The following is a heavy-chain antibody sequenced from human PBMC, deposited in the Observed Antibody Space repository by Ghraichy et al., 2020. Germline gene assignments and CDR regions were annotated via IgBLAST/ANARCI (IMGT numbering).Heavy chain of an antibody. D-gene: IGHD3-3*01. CDR3: TTDSHSVRHVRTIAGMVIRPDYYYYYGMDD. CDR2: IKSETDGGTA. J-gene: IGHJ6*02. CDR1: GFTFSNTW. Sequence: GGSLRLSCAASGFTFSNTWMSWVRQAPGKGLEWVGRIKSETDGGTADYAAPVKGRFTISRDDSKGTLFLQMNSLRTADTAVYYCTTDSHSVRHVRTIAGMVIRPDYYYYYGMDDWGQGTTVTVSS. V-gene: IGHV3-15*01.